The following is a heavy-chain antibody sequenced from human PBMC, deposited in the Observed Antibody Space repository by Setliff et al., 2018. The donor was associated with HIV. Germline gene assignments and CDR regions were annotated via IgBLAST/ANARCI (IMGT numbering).Heavy chain of an antibody. CDR1: GGSISSYY. CDR3: ARAHIGIAARWSGWFDP. D-gene: IGHD6-6*01. CDR2: IYYSGST. J-gene: IGHJ5*02. V-gene: IGHV4-59*01. Sequence: SETLSLTCTVSGGSISSYYWSWIRQPPGKGLEWIGYIYYSGSTNYNPSLKSRVTISVDTSKNQFSLKLSSVTAADTAVYYCARAHIGIAARWSGWFDPWGQGTQVTVSS.